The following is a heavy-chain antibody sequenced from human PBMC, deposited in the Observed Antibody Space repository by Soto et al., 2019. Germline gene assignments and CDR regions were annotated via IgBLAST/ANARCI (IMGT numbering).Heavy chain of an antibody. V-gene: IGHV4-34*01. D-gene: IGHD2-2*01. J-gene: IGHJ6*03. CDR2: INHSGST. Sequence: SETLSLTCAVYGGSFSGYYWSWIRQPPGKGLEWIGEINHSGSTNHNPSLKSRVTISVDTSKNQFSLKLSSVTAADTAVYYCARLISGGVPAAIPYYYYYYMDVWGKGTTVTVSS. CDR1: GGSFSGYY. CDR3: ARLISGGVPAAIPYYYYYYMDV.